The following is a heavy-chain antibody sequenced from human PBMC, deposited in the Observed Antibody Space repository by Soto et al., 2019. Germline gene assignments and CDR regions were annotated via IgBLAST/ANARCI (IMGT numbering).Heavy chain of an antibody. Sequence: SETLSLTCTVSGGSISSYYWSWIRQPPGKGLEWIGYIYYSGSTYYNPSLKSRVTISVDTSKNQFSLKLSSVTAADTAVYYCARDHDYGDYVSNWFDPWGQGTLVTVSS. V-gene: IGHV4-59*12. CDR3: ARDHDYGDYVSNWFDP. CDR1: GGSISSYY. J-gene: IGHJ5*02. D-gene: IGHD4-17*01. CDR2: IYYSGST.